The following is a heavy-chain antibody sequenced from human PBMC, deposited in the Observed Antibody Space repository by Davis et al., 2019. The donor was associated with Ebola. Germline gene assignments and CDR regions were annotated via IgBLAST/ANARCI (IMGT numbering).Heavy chain of an antibody. V-gene: IGHV3-23*01. CDR1: GFTFNNYA. D-gene: IGHD3-9*01. CDR2: ISAGAETT. CDR3: ARDAFSLSRYDTEDH. J-gene: IGHJ4*02. Sequence: GESLKISCAASGFTFNNYAMTWIRQAPGKGLEWVSTISAGAETTYDADSVKGRFTISRDNARDSLYLQMDSLRVEDTAIYYCARDAFSLSRYDTEDHWGQGTLVTVSS.